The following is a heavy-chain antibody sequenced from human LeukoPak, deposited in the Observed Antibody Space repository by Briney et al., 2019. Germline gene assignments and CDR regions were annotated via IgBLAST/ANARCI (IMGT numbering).Heavy chain of an antibody. J-gene: IGHJ3*02. Sequence: GGSLRLSCVASGFAFSSYWMNWVRQAPGKGLEWVANIKPDGSEKYYVDSVKGRFTISRDNAKNSLYLQMNSLRAEDTAVYYCARDIVGATMYAFDIWGQGTMVTVSS. CDR1: GFAFSSYW. CDR3: ARDIVGATMYAFDI. CDR2: IKPDGSEK. V-gene: IGHV3-7*01. D-gene: IGHD1-26*01.